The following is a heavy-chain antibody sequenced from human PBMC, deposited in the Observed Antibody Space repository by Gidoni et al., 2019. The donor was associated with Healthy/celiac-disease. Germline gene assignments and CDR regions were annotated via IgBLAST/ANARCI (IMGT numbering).Heavy chain of an antibody. V-gene: IGHV4-31*03. CDR1: GASITSGGYY. Sequence: QVQLQESCPGLVKPSQNLSLTFTVSGASITSGGYYWSWIRQHPVKGLEWIGNIDNSGTNDYNPSLKSRVIIAVDTAKNQFSLKLSSVTAADTAVYYCAREDRSPGSYDYYGMDVWGQGTTVTVSS. J-gene: IGHJ6*02. CDR2: IDNSGTN. D-gene: IGHD6-13*01. CDR3: AREDRSPGSYDYYGMDV.